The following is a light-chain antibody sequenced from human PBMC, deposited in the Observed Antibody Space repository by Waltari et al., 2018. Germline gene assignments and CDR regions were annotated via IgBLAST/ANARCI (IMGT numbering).Light chain of an antibody. CDR1: ATDLGGYNY. J-gene: IGLJ3*02. V-gene: IGLV2-14*01. CDR2: DVS. CDR3: CSFTSSSTWV. Sequence: QSALTQPASVSGSPGQSITISCTGTATDLGGYNYVSWYQQRPGQAPKLIIFDVSRRPSGSSNRFSGSKFGNTASLTISGLQPEDDADYYCCSFTSSSTWVFGGGTKLTVL.